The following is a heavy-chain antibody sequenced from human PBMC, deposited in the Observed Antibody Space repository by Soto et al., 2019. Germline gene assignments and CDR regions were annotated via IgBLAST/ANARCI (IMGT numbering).Heavy chain of an antibody. CDR1: GFTFSSYW. J-gene: IGHJ6*02. CDR2: IKQDGSEK. Sequence: PGGSLRLSCAASGFTFSSYWMSWVRQAPGKGLEWVANIKQDGSEKYYVDSVKGRFTISRDNAKNSLYLQMNSLRAEDTAVYYCARGISPVFFEVAFYYYYGKDVWSQGTTVTVSS. D-gene: IGHD3-3*01. V-gene: IGHV3-7*01. CDR3: ARGISPVFFEVAFYYYYGKDV.